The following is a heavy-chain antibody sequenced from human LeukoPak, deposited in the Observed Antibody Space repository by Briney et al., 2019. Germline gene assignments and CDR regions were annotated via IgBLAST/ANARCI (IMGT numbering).Heavy chain of an antibody. CDR3: ARDFFWTYYYGSGSYIDY. CDR1: GLTFSSYW. J-gene: IGHJ4*02. D-gene: IGHD3-10*01. CDR2: IKQDGREK. V-gene: IGHV3-7*01. Sequence: SGGSLRLSCAASGLTFSSYWMSWVRQAPGKGLEWVANIKQDGREKYYVDSVKGRFTISRDNAKNALYLQMNSLRAEDTAVYYCARDFFWTYYYGSGSYIDYWGQGTLVTVSS.